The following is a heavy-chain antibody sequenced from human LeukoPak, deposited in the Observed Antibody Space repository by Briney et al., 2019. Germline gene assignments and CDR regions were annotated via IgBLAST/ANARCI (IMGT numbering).Heavy chain of an antibody. D-gene: IGHD3-3*01. J-gene: IGHJ5*02. CDR1: GFTFSSYA. CDR2: ISGSGGST. CDR3: AKGPYYDFWSGYYADNWFDP. V-gene: IGHV3-23*01. Sequence: LTGGSPRLSCAAPGFTFSSYAMSWVRQAPGKGLEWVSAISGSGGSTYYADSVKGRFTISRDNSKNTLYLQMNSLRAEDTAVYYCAKGPYYDFWSGYYADNWFDPWGQGTLVTVSS.